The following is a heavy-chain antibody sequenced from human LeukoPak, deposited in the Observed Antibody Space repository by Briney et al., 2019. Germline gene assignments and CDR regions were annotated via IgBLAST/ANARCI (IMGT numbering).Heavy chain of an antibody. J-gene: IGHJ4*02. CDR2: LKQDGSEK. V-gene: IGHV3-7*01. D-gene: IGHD3-22*01. CDR3: AKHYYDTNGYWPDY. Sequence: GGSLRLSCAASGFTFSNYWMTWVRQAPGKGLEWVANLKQDGSEKYYVDSVRGRFTISRDNAKSSLYLQMNSLRAEDTAVYYCAKHYYDTNGYWPDYWGQGTLATVSS. CDR1: GFTFSNYW.